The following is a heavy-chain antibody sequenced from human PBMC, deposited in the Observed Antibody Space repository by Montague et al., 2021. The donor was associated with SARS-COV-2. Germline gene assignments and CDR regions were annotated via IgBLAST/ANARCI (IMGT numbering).Heavy chain of an antibody. CDR3: ARRLGGSGWLDY. CDR1: GGSISSGSYY. CDR2: IHSSGST. D-gene: IGHD6-25*01. J-gene: IGHJ4*02. V-gene: IGHV4-39*01. Sequence: SETLSLTCTVAGGSISSGSYYWGWIRQPPGKGLEWIGNIHSSGSTYYKSRVTISVDTFKNQFSLKVTSVTAADTAVYYCARRLGGSGWLDYWGQGTLVTVSS.